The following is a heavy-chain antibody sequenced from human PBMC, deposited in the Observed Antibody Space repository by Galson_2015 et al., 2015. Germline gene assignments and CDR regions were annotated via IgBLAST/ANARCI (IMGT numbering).Heavy chain of an antibody. CDR1: GFSLSASGMG. CDR3: AHNNYYTGWYFDV. D-gene: IGHD2-15*01. CDR2: LYWDDDK. V-gene: IGHV2-5*02. J-gene: IGHJ4*02. Sequence: PALVKPTQPLTVTCTFSGFSLSASGMGVGWIRQPPGKALEWLALLYWDDDKRCSPSLESRLTITKDTSKNQVVLTLTNVDPVDTATYFCAHNNYYTGWYFDVWGQGTLVTVSS.